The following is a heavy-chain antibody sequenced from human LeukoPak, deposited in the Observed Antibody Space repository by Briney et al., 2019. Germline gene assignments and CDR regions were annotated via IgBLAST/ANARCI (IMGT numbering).Heavy chain of an antibody. J-gene: IGHJ4*02. V-gene: IGHV3-7*01. CDR2: IRDDGSDK. D-gene: IGHD1-26*01. CDR1: GFTFSSYW. CDR3: VRHTRRSPGDY. Sequence: GGSLRLSCAASGFTFSSYWMTWVRQAPGKGLGWMANIRDDGSDKYYVDSAKGRFTISRDNAQNTLLLQMDSLRVEDTAVYYCVRHTRRSPGDYWGQGTLVTVST.